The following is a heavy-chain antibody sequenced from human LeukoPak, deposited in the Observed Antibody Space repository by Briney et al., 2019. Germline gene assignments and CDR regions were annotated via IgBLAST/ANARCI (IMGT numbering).Heavy chain of an antibody. CDR3: AVLGVVPVTDYFDY. D-gene: IGHD2-2*01. J-gene: IGHJ4*02. Sequence: PGGSLRLSCAASGFTFNAYGMHWVRQAPGKGLEWVAFIRYDGSNKYYADSVKGRFTISRDNSKNTLYLQMNSLRAEDTAVYYCAVLGVVPVTDYFDYWGQGTLVTVSS. CDR1: GFTFNAYG. CDR2: IRYDGSNK. V-gene: IGHV3-30*02.